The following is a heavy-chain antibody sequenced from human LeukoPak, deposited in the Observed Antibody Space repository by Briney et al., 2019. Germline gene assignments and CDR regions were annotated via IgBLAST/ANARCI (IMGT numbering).Heavy chain of an antibody. CDR2: MDTNGAGS. Sequence: ASVKVSCKTSAYSLTNPDVNWVRQASGQGPEWMGWMDTNGAGSTYVPKLQGSVSVTENTSIAAAYVQLRCLTSKNTAVYYCARDPFDGGVLERSGPSSHYYYMDVWGKGTTVTVSS. D-gene: IGHD3-3*01. J-gene: IGHJ6*03. CDR3: ARDPFDGGVLERSGPSSHYYYMDV. CDR1: AYSLTNPD. V-gene: IGHV1-8*01.